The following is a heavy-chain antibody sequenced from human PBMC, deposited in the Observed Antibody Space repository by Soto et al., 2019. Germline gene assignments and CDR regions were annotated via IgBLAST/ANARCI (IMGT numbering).Heavy chain of an antibody. Sequence: ASVKVSCKASGGTFSSYAISWVRQAPGQGLEWMGGIIPIFGTANYAQKFQGRVTITADKSTSTAYMELSSLRSEDTAVYYCAREGNRYYYDSSGTGDFDYWGQGTLVTVSS. CDR2: IIPIFGTA. D-gene: IGHD3-22*01. V-gene: IGHV1-69*06. CDR3: AREGNRYYYDSSGTGDFDY. CDR1: GGTFSSYA. J-gene: IGHJ4*02.